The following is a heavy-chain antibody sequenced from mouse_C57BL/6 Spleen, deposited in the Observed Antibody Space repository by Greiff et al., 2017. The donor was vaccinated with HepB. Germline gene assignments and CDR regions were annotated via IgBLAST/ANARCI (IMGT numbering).Heavy chain of an antibody. CDR2: ISDGGSYT. V-gene: IGHV5-4*01. D-gene: IGHD1-1*01. J-gene: IGHJ1*03. Sequence: EVHLVESGGGLVKPGGSLKLSCAASGFTFSSYAMSWVRQTPEKRLEWVATISDGGSYTYYPDNVKGRFTISRDNAKNNLYLQMSHLKSEDTAMYYCARAGDYGSSSYWYFDVWGTGTTVTVSS. CDR1: GFTFSSYA. CDR3: ARAGDYGSSSYWYFDV.